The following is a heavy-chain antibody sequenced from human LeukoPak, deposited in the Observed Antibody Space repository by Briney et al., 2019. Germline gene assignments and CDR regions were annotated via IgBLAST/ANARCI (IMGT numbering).Heavy chain of an antibody. J-gene: IGHJ4*02. Sequence: PGGSLRLSCAASGFTFSSYAMSWVRQAPGKGLEWVSAISGSGGSTYYADSVKGRFTISRDNSKNTLYLQMNSLRAEDTAVYYCAKGRNYYGSGRLSFDYWGQGTLVTVSS. CDR2: ISGSGGST. CDR3: AKGRNYYGSGRLSFDY. D-gene: IGHD3-10*01. CDR1: GFTFSSYA. V-gene: IGHV3-23*01.